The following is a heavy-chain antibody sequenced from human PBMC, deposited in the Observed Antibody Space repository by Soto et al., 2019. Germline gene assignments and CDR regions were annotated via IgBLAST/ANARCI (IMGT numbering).Heavy chain of an antibody. D-gene: IGHD2-8*01. CDR1: GFTFSSYG. Sequence: GGSLRLSCAASGFTFSSYGMHWVRQAPGKGLEWVAVISYDGSNKYYADSVKGRFTISRDNSKNTLYLQMNSLRAEDTAVYYCAKAWGLAFIVLMVYANHDAFDIWGQGTMVTVSS. CDR3: AKAWGLAFIVLMVYANHDAFDI. V-gene: IGHV3-30*18. CDR2: ISYDGSNK. J-gene: IGHJ3*02.